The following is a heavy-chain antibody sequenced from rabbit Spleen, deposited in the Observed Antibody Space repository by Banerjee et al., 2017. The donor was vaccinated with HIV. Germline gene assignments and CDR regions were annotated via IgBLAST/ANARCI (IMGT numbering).Heavy chain of an antibody. CDR3: ARDSSSSFSSYGMDL. CDR2: IGTGSGVT. CDR1: GFDFSSYG. J-gene: IGHJ6*01. V-gene: IGHV1S45*01. Sequence: QEQLVESGGGLVQPGGSLKLSCKASGFDFSSYGVSWVRQAPGKGLEWIGCIGTGSGVTGYASWAKGRFTISKTSSTTVTLQLTSLTAADTATYFCARDSSSSFSSYGMDLGGQGTLVTVS. D-gene: IGHD1-1*01.